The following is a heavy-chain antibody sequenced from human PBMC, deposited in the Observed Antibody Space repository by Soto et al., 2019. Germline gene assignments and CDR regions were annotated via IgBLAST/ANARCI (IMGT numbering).Heavy chain of an antibody. CDR3: ARVAQVDSSSPTYDY. Sequence: QVQLVESGGGVVQPGRSLRLSCAASGFTFSSYGMHWVRQAPGKGLEWVAVIWYDGSNKYYADSVKGRFTISRDNSKNPLYMQMNSLRAEETAVYYCARVAQVDSSSPTYDYWGQGTLVTVSS. V-gene: IGHV3-33*01. CDR1: GFTFSSYG. D-gene: IGHD6-13*01. CDR2: IWYDGSNK. J-gene: IGHJ4*02.